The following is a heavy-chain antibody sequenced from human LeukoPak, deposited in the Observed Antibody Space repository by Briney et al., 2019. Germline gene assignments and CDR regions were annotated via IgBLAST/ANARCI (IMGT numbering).Heavy chain of an antibody. D-gene: IGHD3-22*01. CDR2: IYYSGST. Sequence: SETLSLTCTVSGGSISSYYWSWIRQPPGKGLEWIGYIYYSGSTNYNPSLKSRVTISVDTSKNQFSLKLSSVTAADTAVYYCARDRGRNYYDSSGPVVPFDYWGQGTLVTVSS. CDR1: GGSISSYY. CDR3: ARDRGRNYYDSSGPVVPFDY. V-gene: IGHV4-59*01. J-gene: IGHJ4*02.